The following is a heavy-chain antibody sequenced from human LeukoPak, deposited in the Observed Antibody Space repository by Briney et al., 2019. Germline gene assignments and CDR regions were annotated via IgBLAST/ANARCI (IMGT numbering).Heavy chain of an antibody. Sequence: GGSLRLSCAASGFTFSSYEMNWVRQAPGKGLEWVANIKQDGSEKYYVDSVKGRFTISRDNAKNSLYLQMNSLRAEDTAVYYCARERYYYGSGSYYLDYWGQGTLVTVSS. J-gene: IGHJ4*02. CDR1: GFTFSSYE. V-gene: IGHV3-7*01. CDR3: ARERYYYGSGSYYLDY. D-gene: IGHD3-10*01. CDR2: IKQDGSEK.